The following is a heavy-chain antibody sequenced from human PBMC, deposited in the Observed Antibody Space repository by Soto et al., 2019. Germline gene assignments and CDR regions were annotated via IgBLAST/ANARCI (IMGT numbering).Heavy chain of an antibody. CDR1: GFTFSSYG. Sequence: GGSLRLSCAASGFTFSSYGMHWVRQAPGKGLEWVAVIWYDGSNKYYADSVKGRFTISRDNSKNTLYLQMNSLRAEDTAVYVCARDHMGYYDSSGYFDYWGQGTLVTVSS. D-gene: IGHD3-22*01. V-gene: IGHV3-33*01. CDR2: IWYDGSNK. J-gene: IGHJ4*02. CDR3: ARDHMGYYDSSGYFDY.